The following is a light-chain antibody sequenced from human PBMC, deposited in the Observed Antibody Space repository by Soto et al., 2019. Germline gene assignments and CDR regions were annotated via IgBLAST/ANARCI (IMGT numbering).Light chain of an antibody. J-gene: IGLJ3*02. Sequence: QSVLTQPPSVSGAPGQRVTISCTGSSSNIGAGYDVHWYQQLPGTAPKLLMYRNDQRPSGVPDRFSGSKSGTSASLAISGLQSDDEAHYFCAAWDGSFNVQLFGGGTKLTVL. CDR3: AAWDGSFNVQL. CDR2: RND. V-gene: IGLV1-40*01. CDR1: SSNIGAGYD.